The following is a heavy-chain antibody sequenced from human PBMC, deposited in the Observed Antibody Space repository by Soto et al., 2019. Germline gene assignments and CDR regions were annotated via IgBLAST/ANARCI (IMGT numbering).Heavy chain of an antibody. D-gene: IGHD3-10*01. CDR1: GYTFTSYD. J-gene: IGHJ6*02. CDR2: ISAYNGNT. V-gene: IGHV1-18*01. CDR3: ARDTIISKNYYYGMDV. Sequence: ASVKVSCKASGYTFTSYDINWVRQAPGQGLEWMGWISAYNGNTNYAQKLQGRVTMTTDTSTSTAYMELRSLRSDDTAVYYCARDTIISKNYYYGMDVWGQGTTVTAP.